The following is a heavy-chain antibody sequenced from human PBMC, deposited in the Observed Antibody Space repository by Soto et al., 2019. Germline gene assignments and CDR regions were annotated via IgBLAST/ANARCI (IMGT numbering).Heavy chain of an antibody. J-gene: IGHJ4*02. CDR3: ANEGSGYNF. V-gene: IGHV1-69*13. CDR1: VGSFSNFG. CDR2: IVPVFGRP. D-gene: IGHD5-12*01. Sequence: SVKVSCKASVGSFSNFGISLVLQAPGHGLDWTGGIVPVFGRPNYAQRFRGRLTITADESTSTGYMELISLRSDDTAVYYCANEGSGYNFWGQGTQVTVSS.